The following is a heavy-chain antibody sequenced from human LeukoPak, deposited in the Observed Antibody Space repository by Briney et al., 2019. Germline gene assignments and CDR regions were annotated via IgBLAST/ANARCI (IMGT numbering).Heavy chain of an antibody. CDR2: TSSDGSNK. CDR1: GFTFSSYG. V-gene: IGHV3-30*19. Sequence: GGSLRLSCAASGFTFSSYGMHWVRQAPGKGLEWVAFTSSDGSNKYYADSVKGRFTISRDNSKNTLYLQMNSLRAEDTAVYYCGRNRFLDYWGQGTLVTVSS. CDR3: GRNRFLDY. J-gene: IGHJ4*02. D-gene: IGHD3-3*01.